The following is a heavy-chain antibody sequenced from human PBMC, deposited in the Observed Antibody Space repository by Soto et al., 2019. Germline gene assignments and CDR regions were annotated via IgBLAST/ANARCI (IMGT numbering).Heavy chain of an antibody. CDR3: AKASVSGIRVFGP. D-gene: IGHD3-3*01. J-gene: IGHJ5*02. V-gene: IGHV3-30*18. Sequence: GGSLRLSCAASGFTFSSSAMHWVRQAPGKGLEWVAVISYDGSHAFYADSVKGRFTISRDKSKNTMSLEMNSLRTDDTAVYYCAKASVSGIRVFGPWGQGTLVTVSS. CDR2: ISYDGSHA. CDR1: GFTFSSSA.